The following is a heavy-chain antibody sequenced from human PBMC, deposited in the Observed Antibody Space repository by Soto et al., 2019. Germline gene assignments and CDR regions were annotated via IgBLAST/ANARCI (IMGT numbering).Heavy chain of an antibody. CDR1: GFTFTDSW. V-gene: IGHV3-74*01. D-gene: IGHD3-3*01. CDR2: INNDGSRT. CDR3: GKSRWSGSSLIDY. J-gene: IGHJ4*02. Sequence: EVQLVESGGGLVQPGGSLRLSCVVSGFTFTDSWMYWVRQVPGEGLVWVSFINNDGSRTNYADSVQGRFTISRDNAKNTLYLQMNSLRAEDTAMYYCGKSRWSGSSLIDYWGQGTLVTVSS.